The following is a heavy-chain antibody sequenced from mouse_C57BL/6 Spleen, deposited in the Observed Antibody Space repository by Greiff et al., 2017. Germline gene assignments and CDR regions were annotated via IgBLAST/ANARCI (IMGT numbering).Heavy chain of an antibody. CDR3: ARNYGSSPPFAY. D-gene: IGHD1-1*01. Sequence: QVQLQQPGAELVRPGTSVKLSCKASGYTFTSYWMHWVKQRPGQGLEWIGVIDPSDSYTNYNQKFKGKATLTVDTSSSTAYMQRSSLTSEDSAVYYCARNYGSSPPFAYWGQGTLVTVSA. CDR1: GYTFTSYW. V-gene: IGHV1-59*01. CDR2: IDPSDSYT. J-gene: IGHJ3*01.